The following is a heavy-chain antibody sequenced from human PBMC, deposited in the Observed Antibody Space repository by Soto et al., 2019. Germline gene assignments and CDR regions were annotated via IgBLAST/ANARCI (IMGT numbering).Heavy chain of an antibody. CDR3: ARDRESESYYLLTYDAFNV. CDR2: IYFDGSNK. D-gene: IGHD1-26*01. V-gene: IGHV3-33*01. CDR1: GFTFSSYG. Sequence: QVQLVESGGGVVQPGRSLRLSCAASGFTFSSYGMHWVRQAPGKGLEWVALIYFDGSNKYYADSVKGRFTISRDNSKNMLYLQMNSLRVEDTAVYYCARDRESESYYLLTYDAFNVWGPGTKVTVSS. J-gene: IGHJ3*01.